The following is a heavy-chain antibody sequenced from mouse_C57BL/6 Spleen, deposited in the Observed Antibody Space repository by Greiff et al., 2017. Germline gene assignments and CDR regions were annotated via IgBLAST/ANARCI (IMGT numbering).Heavy chain of an antibody. D-gene: IGHD1-1*01. V-gene: IGHV1-55*01. Sequence: QVQLQQPGAELVKPGASVKMSCKASGYTFTSYWITWVKQRPGQGLEWIGDIYPGSGSTNYNEKFKSKATLTVDTSSSTAYMQLSSLTSEDSAVYYCARIGDYYGSRGTMDYWGQGTSVTVSS. CDR2: IYPGSGST. CDR1: GYTFTSYW. J-gene: IGHJ4*01. CDR3: ARIGDYYGSRGTMDY.